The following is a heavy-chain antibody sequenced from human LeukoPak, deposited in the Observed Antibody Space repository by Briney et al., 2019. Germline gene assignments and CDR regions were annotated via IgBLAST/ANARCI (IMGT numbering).Heavy chain of an antibody. CDR2: IYTSGST. V-gene: IGHV4-61*02. Sequence: SETLSLTCTVSGGSISSGSYYWSWFRQPAEKGLEWIGRIYTSGSTYYNPSLKSRVTISADTSKSQFSLNVSSVTAADTAVYYCARHKGLVTKNYYYYYYMDVWGKGTTVTVSS. CDR1: GGSISSGSYY. CDR3: ARHKGLVTKNYYYYYYMDV. J-gene: IGHJ6*03. D-gene: IGHD2-21*02.